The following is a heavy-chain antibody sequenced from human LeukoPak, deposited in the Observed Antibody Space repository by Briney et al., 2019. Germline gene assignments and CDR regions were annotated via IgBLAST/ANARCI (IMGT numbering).Heavy chain of an antibody. Sequence: GGSLRLSCAASGFTFSSYAMSWVRQAPGKGLEWVSAISGSGGSTNYADSVKGRFTISRDNSKNTLYLQMNSLRAEDTAVYYCASSPLYNSDCRFDYWGQGTLVTVSS. J-gene: IGHJ4*02. D-gene: IGHD6-19*01. CDR1: GFTFSSYA. CDR2: ISGSGGST. CDR3: ASSPLYNSDCRFDY. V-gene: IGHV3-23*01.